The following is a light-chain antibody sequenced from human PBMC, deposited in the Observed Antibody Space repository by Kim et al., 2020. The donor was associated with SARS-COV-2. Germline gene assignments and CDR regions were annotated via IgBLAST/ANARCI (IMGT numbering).Light chain of an antibody. Sequence: ELTHPPSASGTPGQRVTISCSGSSSNIGSNTVNWYQQLPGTAPKLLIYSNNQRPSGVPDRFSGSKSGTSASLAISGLQSEDEADYYCAAWDDSLNGPVFGGGTQLTVL. V-gene: IGLV1-44*01. CDR2: SNN. J-gene: IGLJ3*02. CDR3: AAWDDSLNGPV. CDR1: SSNIGSNT.